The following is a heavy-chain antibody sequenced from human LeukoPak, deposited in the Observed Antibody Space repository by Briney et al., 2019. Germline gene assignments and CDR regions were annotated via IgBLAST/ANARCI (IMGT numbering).Heavy chain of an antibody. D-gene: IGHD6-13*01. V-gene: IGHV4-4*07. J-gene: IGHJ3*02. CDR3: ARHYSSSWYEGGAFDI. CDR1: GGSISCYY. Sequence: SETLSLTCTVSGGSISCYYWSWIRQPAGKGLEWIGRIYTSGSTNYNPSLKSRVTMSVDTSKNQFSLKLSSVTAADTAVYYCARHYSSSWYEGGAFDIRGQGTMVTVSS. CDR2: IYTSGST.